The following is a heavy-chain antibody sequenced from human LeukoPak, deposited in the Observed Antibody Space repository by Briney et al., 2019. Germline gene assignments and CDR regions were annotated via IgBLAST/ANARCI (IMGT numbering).Heavy chain of an antibody. CDR2: ICCFGDNT. Sequence: GGSLRLSCSVSGFTFSTYVMHWVRQAPGEGLEYVSSICCFGDNTYYADSVKGRFTISRDKSKNTLYLQMNSRRADDTAVYYCVKGTVYWGQGTLVTVTS. J-gene: IGHJ4*02. D-gene: IGHD1-1*01. CDR3: VKGTVY. V-gene: IGHV3-64D*06. CDR1: GFTFSTYV.